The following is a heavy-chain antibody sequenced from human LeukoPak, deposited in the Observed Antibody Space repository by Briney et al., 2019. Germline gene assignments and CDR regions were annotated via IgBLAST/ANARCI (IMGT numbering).Heavy chain of an antibody. V-gene: IGHV3-23*01. CDR2: FGTSGGT. J-gene: IGHJ4*02. Sequence: GGSLRLSCVASGFTFSSYAMSWVRQAPGKGLEWVSTFGTSGGTYYADSVKGRFTISRDNSKNTLCLQMNSLRAEDTAVYYRARRGLSTAGTRLYYFDYWGQGTLVTVSS. CDR3: ARRGLSTAGTRLYYFDY. CDR1: GFTFSSYA. D-gene: IGHD6-13*01.